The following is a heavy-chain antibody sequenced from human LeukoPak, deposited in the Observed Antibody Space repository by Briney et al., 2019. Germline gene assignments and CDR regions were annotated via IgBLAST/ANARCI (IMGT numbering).Heavy chain of an antibody. CDR1: GFTFSSYA. J-gene: IGHJ3*02. CDR2: ISGSGGST. D-gene: IGHD3-22*01. V-gene: IGHV3-23*01. CDR3: AKDILMIVVVRSAFDI. Sequence: GGSLRLSCAASGFTFSSYAMSWVRQAPRKGLEWVSAISGSGGSTYYADSVKGRFTISRDNSKNTLYLQMNSLRAEDTAVYYCAKDILMIVVVRSAFDIWGQGTMVTVSS.